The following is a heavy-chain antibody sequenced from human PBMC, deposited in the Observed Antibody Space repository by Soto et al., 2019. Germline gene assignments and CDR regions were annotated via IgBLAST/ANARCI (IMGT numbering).Heavy chain of an antibody. Sequence: VQLVESGGGLVQPGGSLRVSCAASGFTFSSYWMHWGRQAPGKGLVWVSRINSDGSSTSYADSVKGRFTISRDNAKNTLYLQINSLRADDTDKYYCAWRGAVAGLHYWGQGTLVTVSS. D-gene: IGHD6-19*01. V-gene: IGHV3-74*01. J-gene: IGHJ4*02. CDR3: AWRGAVAGLHY. CDR2: INSDGSST. CDR1: GFTFSSYW.